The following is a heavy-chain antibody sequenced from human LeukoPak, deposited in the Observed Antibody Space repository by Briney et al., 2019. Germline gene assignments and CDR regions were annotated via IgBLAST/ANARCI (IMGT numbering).Heavy chain of an antibody. V-gene: IGHV3-30*18. Sequence: GGSLRLSCAASGFTFSAYGIHWVRQAPGKGLEWVAVISYDGSNKYYADFVKGRFTISRDNSKNTLYLQMNSLRAEDTAVYYCAKFHPLVDGDDFDYWGQGTLVIVSS. CDR2: ISYDGSNK. CDR3: AKFHPLVDGDDFDY. CDR1: GFTFSAYG. J-gene: IGHJ4*02. D-gene: IGHD4-17*01.